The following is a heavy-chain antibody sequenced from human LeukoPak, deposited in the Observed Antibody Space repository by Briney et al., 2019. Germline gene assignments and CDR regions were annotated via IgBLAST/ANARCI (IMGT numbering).Heavy chain of an antibody. J-gene: IGHJ5*02. CDR2: INPNSGGT. CDR3: ARGSITIFGVVPIAP. V-gene: IGHV1-2*06. CDR1: GYTFTGYY. D-gene: IGHD3-3*01. Sequence: ASVKVSCKASGYTFTGYYMHWVRQAPGQGLDWMGRINPNSGGTNYAQKFQGRVTMTRDTSISTAYMELSRLRSDDTAVYYCARGSITIFGVVPIAPWGQGTLVTVSS.